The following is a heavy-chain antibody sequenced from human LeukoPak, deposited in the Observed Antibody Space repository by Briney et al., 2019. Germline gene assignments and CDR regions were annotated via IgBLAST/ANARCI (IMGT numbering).Heavy chain of an antibody. CDR1: GFIFRNYA. CDR3: AKDRTTAARIFDY. CDR2: IHSSDGST. J-gene: IGHJ4*02. D-gene: IGHD6-6*01. Sequence: GGSLRLSCAPSGFIFRNYAMSWVRQAPGKGLEWVSGIHSSDGSTNYTDSVKGRFTISRDNSKNTLYLQMNSLRAEDTAVYYCAKDRTTAARIFDYWGQGTLVTVSS. V-gene: IGHV3-23*01.